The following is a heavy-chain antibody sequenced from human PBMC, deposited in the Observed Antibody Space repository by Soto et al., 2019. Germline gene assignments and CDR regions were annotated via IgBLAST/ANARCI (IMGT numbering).Heavy chain of an antibody. D-gene: IGHD1-20*01. CDR2: IYYTGST. Sequence: PSETLSLTCTVSGGSVSSSSYYWGWIRQPPGKGLEWIGNIYYTGSTYYNPSLKSRVTISVDTSKNQFSLELSSVTAADTAVYYCARIGLTALDVWGKGTTVTVSS. V-gene: IGHV4-39*07. J-gene: IGHJ6*04. CDR1: GGSVSSSSYY. CDR3: ARIGLTALDV.